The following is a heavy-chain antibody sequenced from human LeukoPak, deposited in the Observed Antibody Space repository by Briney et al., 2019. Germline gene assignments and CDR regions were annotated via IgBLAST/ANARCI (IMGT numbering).Heavy chain of an antibody. Sequence: PGGSLRLSRGASEFTFSSYEMNRVRQAPGEGVEWVSYISVSSTTRYSADSVLGRFTISIDNAENSVYLQMNSLRAEDTAVYYCARVGLLSMVIYYYYGMDVWGQGTTVTVSS. CDR2: ISVSSTTR. CDR1: EFTFSSYE. CDR3: ARVGLLSMVIYYYYGMDV. D-gene: IGHD2/OR15-2a*01. J-gene: IGHJ6*02. V-gene: IGHV3-48*03.